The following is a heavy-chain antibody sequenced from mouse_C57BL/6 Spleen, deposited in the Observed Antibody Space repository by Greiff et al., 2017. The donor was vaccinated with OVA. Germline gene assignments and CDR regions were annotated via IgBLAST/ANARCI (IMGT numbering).Heavy chain of an antibody. CDR1: GYSFTGYY. CDR3: ARRGAIYYDYDEAMDY. CDR2: INPSTGGT. V-gene: IGHV1-42*01. Sequence: VQLQQSGPELVKPGASVKISCKASGYSFTGYYMNWVKQSPEKSLEWIGEINPSTGGTTYNQKFKAKATLTVDKSSSTAYMQLKSLTSEDSAVYYCARRGAIYYDYDEAMDYWGQGTSVTVSS. J-gene: IGHJ4*01. D-gene: IGHD2-4*01.